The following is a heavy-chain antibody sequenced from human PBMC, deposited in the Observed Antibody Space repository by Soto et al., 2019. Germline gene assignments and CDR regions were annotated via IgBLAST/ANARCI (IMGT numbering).Heavy chain of an antibody. J-gene: IGHJ5*02. CDR2: ISAYNGNT. V-gene: IGHV1-18*01. CDR3: ARKMTTVTTVWFDP. Sequence: GASVKVSCKASGYTFTSYGISWVRQAPGQGLEWMGWISAYNGNTNYAQKLQGRVTMTTDTSTSTAYMELRSLRSDDTAVYYCARKMTTVTTVWFDPWGQGTLVTASS. CDR1: GYTFTSYG. D-gene: IGHD4-17*01.